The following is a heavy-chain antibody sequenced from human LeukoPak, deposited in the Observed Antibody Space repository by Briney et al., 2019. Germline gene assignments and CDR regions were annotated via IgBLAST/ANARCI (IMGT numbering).Heavy chain of an antibody. D-gene: IGHD4-17*01. Sequence: PGGSLRLSCAASGFTFSNYAMTWVRQAPGKGLEWVSGISSNGFSTYYADSVKGRFTISRDNSKNTLYLLMNSLRAEDTAVYYCASLDGAAGAAVYWGQGTLVTVSS. CDR1: GFTFSNYA. CDR2: ISSNGFST. J-gene: IGHJ4*02. CDR3: ASLDGAAGAAVY. V-gene: IGHV3-23*01.